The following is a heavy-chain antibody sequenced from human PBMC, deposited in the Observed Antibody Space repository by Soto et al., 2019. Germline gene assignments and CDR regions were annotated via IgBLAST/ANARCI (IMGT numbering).Heavy chain of an antibody. CDR3: ARQPVAPGLRYFDS. V-gene: IGHV4-4*08. D-gene: IGHD5-12*01. CDR2: IFPTGAT. CDR1: GDSMNNYY. J-gene: IGHJ4*02. Sequence: PSETLSLTCTVSGDSMNNYYWSWIRQTPGKGLEWIGYIFPTGATEYTPSLKSRITMSVDTPKSQFSLKVTTVTAADTAVYYCARQPVAPGLRYFDSWGQGTLVTVSS.